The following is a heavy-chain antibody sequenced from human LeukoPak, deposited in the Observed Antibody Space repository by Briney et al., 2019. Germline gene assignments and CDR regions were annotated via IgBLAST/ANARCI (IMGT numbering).Heavy chain of an antibody. Sequence: ASGKVACNASGYTFTSYYMHWVRQAPGQGLEWMGILNPSGGSTSYAQKVQGRVTMTRDTSTSTVYMELSSLRSEDTAVYYCARDMPASNYDSSGYPFDYWGQGTLVTVSS. D-gene: IGHD3-22*01. CDR1: GYTFTSYY. CDR3: ARDMPASNYDSSGYPFDY. J-gene: IGHJ4*02. V-gene: IGHV1-46*01. CDR2: LNPSGGST.